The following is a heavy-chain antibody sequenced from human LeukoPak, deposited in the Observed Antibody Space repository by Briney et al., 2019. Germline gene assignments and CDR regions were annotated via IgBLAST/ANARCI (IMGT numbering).Heavy chain of an antibody. V-gene: IGHV3-48*02. D-gene: IGHD6-6*01. CDR3: ASFSIAAPQDFFDY. CDR2: ISSRSSTI. J-gene: IGHJ4*02. CDR1: GFTFSSYS. Sequence: GGSLRLSCAASGFTFSSYSMNWVRQAPGKGLEWVSYISSRSSTIYYADSVKGRFTISRDNAKNSLYLQMNSLRDEDTAVYYCASFSIAAPQDFFDYWGQGTLVTVSS.